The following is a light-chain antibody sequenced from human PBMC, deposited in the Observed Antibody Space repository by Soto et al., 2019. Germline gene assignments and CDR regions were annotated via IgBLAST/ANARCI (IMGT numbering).Light chain of an antibody. CDR3: QQYNNWPLT. V-gene: IGKV3-15*01. Sequence: EIVMPQSPATLSVSPGESAPLSCRASQSVSSNLAWYQQKPGQAPRLLIYGASTRATGIPARFSGSGSGTEFTLTISSLQSEDFAVYYCQQYNNWPLTFGGGTKVDIK. J-gene: IGKJ4*01. CDR2: GAS. CDR1: QSVSSN.